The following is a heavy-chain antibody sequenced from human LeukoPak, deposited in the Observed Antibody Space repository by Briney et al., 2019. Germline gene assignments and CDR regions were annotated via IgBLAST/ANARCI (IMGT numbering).Heavy chain of an antibody. Sequence: PSETLSLTCTVSGGSISSYYWSWIRQPPGKGLEWIGYIYYSGSTNYNPSLKSRVTISVDTSKNQFSLKLSSVTAADTAVYYCARSPYFRMYYFDYWGQEPWSPSPQ. CDR2: IYYSGST. D-gene: IGHD3-10*02. V-gene: IGHV4-59*08. J-gene: IGHJ4*01. CDR3: ARSPYFRMYYFDY. CDR1: GGSISSYY.